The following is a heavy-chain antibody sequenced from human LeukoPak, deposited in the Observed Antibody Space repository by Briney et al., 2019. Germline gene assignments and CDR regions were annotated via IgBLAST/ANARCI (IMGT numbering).Heavy chain of an antibody. CDR3: ARDGQQLDPGWFDP. J-gene: IGHJ5*02. Sequence: GGSLRLSCAASGFTFSSYAMNWVRQAPGKGLEWVANISQDGTEKFYVDSVKGRFTISRDNAKNSLYLQMNSLRAEDTAVYYCARDGQQLDPGWFDPWGQGTLVTVSS. D-gene: IGHD6-13*01. CDR2: ISQDGTEK. CDR1: GFTFSSYA. V-gene: IGHV3-7*01.